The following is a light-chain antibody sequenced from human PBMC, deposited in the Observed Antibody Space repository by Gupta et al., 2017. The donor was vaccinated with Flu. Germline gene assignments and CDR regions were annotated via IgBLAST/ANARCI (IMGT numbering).Light chain of an antibody. J-gene: IGLJ3*02. CDR3: HVWDSGSDHGV. CDR2: DDR. V-gene: IGLV3-21*02. CDR1: TIEMKR. Sequence: SSVLTQPPSVSMAPGQTAKVTCGGDTIEMKRVHWYQQRPGQAPLLVVYDDRHRPSGMPERFSGANSGNTATLTISRLEAADEADYYCHVWDSGSDHGVFGGGTKLTVL.